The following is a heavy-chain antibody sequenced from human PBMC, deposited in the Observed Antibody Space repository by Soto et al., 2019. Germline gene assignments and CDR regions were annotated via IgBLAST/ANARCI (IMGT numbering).Heavy chain of an antibody. CDR2: IYSAGIT. D-gene: IGHD1-1*01. Sequence: SETLSLTCNVSGGPISGYYWNWVRQPAGKGLEWIGRIYSAGITDLNPSLKSRVIMSVDTSSNQFSLKLLSVTAADTAVYYCAANWRGAYEGLFDLWGQGTTVTVSS. J-gene: IGHJ3*01. CDR1: GGPISGYY. CDR3: AANWRGAYEGLFDL. V-gene: IGHV4-4*07.